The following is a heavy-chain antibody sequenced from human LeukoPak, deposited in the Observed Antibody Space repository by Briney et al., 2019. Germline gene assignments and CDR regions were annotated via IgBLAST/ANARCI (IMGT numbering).Heavy chain of an antibody. CDR1: GFTFSSYW. V-gene: IGHV3-74*01. Sequence: SGGSLRLSCVASGFTFSSYWMHWVRQDPRKGLVWVSRINGDGRNINYADSVRGRFTISRDNSKNTLYLQMNSLRAEDTAVYYCAREPAQPGIAGGFDYWGQGTLVTVSS. CDR3: AREPAQPGIAGGFDY. CDR2: INGDGRNI. D-gene: IGHD6-13*01. J-gene: IGHJ4*02.